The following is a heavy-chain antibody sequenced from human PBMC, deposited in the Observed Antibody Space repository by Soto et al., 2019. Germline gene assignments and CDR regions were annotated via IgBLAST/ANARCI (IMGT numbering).Heavy chain of an antibody. CDR1: SGSIGSLY. D-gene: IGHD4-17*01. V-gene: IGHV4-59*01. CDR2: IYYTGST. J-gene: IGHJ4*02. Sequence: SENLSLTCTVNSGSIGSLYSSWIRLLPRKGLGYVGFIYYTGSTNYGPSVNSRVTMSVDTSKCRFSLRLSSVTAADTAVYYCARGDGLYGGNSPPFDYWGQGTLVTVAS. CDR3: ARGDGLYGGNSPPFDY.